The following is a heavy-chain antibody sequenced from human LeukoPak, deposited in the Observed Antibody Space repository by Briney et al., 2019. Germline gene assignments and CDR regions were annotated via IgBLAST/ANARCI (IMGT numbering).Heavy chain of an antibody. CDR1: GGSISSYY. CDR3: ARDLGNRIQLWLDY. D-gene: IGHD5-18*01. CDR2: IYYSGST. Sequence: SETLSLTCTVSGGSISSYYWSWIRQPPGKGLEWIAYIYYSGSTNYNPSLKSRVTISVDTSKNQFSLKLSSVTAADTAVYYCARDLGNRIQLWLDYWGQGTLVTVSS. J-gene: IGHJ4*02. V-gene: IGHV4-59*12.